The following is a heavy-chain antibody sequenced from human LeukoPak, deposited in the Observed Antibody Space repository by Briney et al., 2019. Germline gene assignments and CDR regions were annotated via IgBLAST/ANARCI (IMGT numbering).Heavy chain of an antibody. D-gene: IGHD5-18*01. Sequence: ASVTVSCTASGYTFTGYYMHWVRQAPGQGLEWMGRINPNSGGTNYAQKFQGRVTMTRDTSISTAYMELSRLRSDDTAVYYCARVEGDTAMARYYFEHWGQGTLVTVSS. V-gene: IGHV1-2*06. CDR2: INPNSGGT. J-gene: IGHJ4*02. CDR1: GYTFTGYY. CDR3: ARVEGDTAMARYYFEH.